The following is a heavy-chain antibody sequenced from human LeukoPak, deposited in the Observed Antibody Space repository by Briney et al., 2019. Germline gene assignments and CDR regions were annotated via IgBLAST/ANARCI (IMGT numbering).Heavy chain of an antibody. CDR2: LSAYNGNT. D-gene: IGHD6-19*01. V-gene: IGHV1-18*01. Sequence: ASVKVFCKASGYTFTSYGISWVRQAPGQGLEWMGWLSAYNGNTNYAQKLQGRVTMTTDTSTSTAYMELRSLRSDDTAVYYCAKTIKQWLVQVGAFDIWGQGTMVTVSS. J-gene: IGHJ3*02. CDR3: AKTIKQWLVQVGAFDI. CDR1: GYTFTSYG.